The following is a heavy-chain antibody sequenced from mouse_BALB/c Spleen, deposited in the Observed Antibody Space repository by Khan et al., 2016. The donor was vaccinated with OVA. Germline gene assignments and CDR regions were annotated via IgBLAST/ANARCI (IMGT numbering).Heavy chain of an antibody. CDR2: ILPGTGST. J-gene: IGHJ2*01. V-gene: IGHV1-9*01. Sequence: QVQLQQSGAELMKPGASVKISCKATGYTFRSYWMEWVKQRPGHGLEWIGEILPGTGSTNYYEKFKGKATFTADTSSNTAYMQLSSLTSEDSAVYYCARPYYADYWGQGTTLTVSS. CDR1: GYTFRSYW. D-gene: IGHD2-10*01. CDR3: ARPYYADY.